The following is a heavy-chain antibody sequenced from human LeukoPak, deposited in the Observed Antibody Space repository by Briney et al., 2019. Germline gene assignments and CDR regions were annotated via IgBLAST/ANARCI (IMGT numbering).Heavy chain of an antibody. CDR3: ARDRLELPGYYYYYYMDV. CDR2: ISAYNGNT. J-gene: IGHJ6*03. CDR1: GYTFTSYG. V-gene: IGHV1-18*01. Sequence: ASVKVSCKASGYTFTSYGISWVRQALGQGLEWMGWISAYNGNTNYAQKLQGRVTMTTDTSTSTAYMELRSLRSDDTAVYYCARDRLELPGYYYYYYMDVWGKGTTVTVSS. D-gene: IGHD1-7*01.